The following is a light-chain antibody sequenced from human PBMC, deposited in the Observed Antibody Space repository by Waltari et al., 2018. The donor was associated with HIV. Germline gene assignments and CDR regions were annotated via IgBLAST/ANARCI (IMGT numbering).Light chain of an antibody. CDR1: SSNVGSDDI. CDR3: CSCPRSGIRYV. J-gene: IGLJ1*01. CDR2: EVT. Sequence: QSALTQPASVSGSPGQSNPISCTGTSSNVGSDDIVSWYQQHPGEAPKRIIYEVTKLPSGVSNRFSGSKSGNTASLTISGLQAEDEADYYCCSCPRSGIRYVFGTGTKVTVL. V-gene: IGLV2-23*02.